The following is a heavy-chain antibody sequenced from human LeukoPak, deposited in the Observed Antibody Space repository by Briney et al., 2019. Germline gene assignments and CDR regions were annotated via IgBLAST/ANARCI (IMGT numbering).Heavy chain of an antibody. D-gene: IGHD3-22*01. CDR3: TTDYQDSSGYYPSFPFDY. CDR1: GFTFSNAW. V-gene: IGHV3-15*01. Sequence: GGSLRLSCAASGFTFSNAWMSWVRQAPGKGLEWVGRIKSKTDGGTTDYAAPVKGRFTISRDDSKNTLYLQMNSLKTEDTAVYYCTTDYQDSSGYYPSFPFDYWGQGTLVTVSS. CDR2: IKSKTDGGTT. J-gene: IGHJ4*02.